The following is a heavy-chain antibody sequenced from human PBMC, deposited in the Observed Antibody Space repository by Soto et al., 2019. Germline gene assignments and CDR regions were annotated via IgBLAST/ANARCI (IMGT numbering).Heavy chain of an antibody. CDR1: GYTFTSYD. Sequence: ASVKVSCKASGYTFTSYDINWVRQATGQGLEWMGWMNPNSGNTGYAQKFQGWVTMTRDTSISTAYMELSRLRSDDTAVYYCAREGRTMIVNCGMDVWGQGTTVTVSS. J-gene: IGHJ6*02. V-gene: IGHV1-8*01. CDR2: MNPNSGNT. CDR3: AREGRTMIVNCGMDV. D-gene: IGHD3-22*01.